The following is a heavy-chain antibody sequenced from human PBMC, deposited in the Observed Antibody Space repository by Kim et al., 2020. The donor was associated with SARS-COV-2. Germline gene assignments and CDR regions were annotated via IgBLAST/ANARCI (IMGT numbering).Heavy chain of an antibody. J-gene: IGHJ3*02. CDR1: GYTFTSYY. CDR3: ARGRQRVLLWFREALMGAFDI. CDR2: INPSGGST. D-gene: IGHD3-10*01. Sequence: ASVKVSCKASGYTFTSYYMHWVRQAPGQGLEWMGIINPSGGSTSYAQKFQGRVTMTRDTSTSTVYMELSSLRSEDTAVYYCARGRQRVLLWFREALMGAFDIWGQGTMVTVSS. V-gene: IGHV1-46*01.